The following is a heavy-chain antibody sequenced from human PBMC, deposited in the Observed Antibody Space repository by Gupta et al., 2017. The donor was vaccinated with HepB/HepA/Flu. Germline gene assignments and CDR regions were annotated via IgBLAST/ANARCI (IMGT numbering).Heavy chain of an antibody. CDR1: GGTFSSYA. Sequence: QVQLVQSGAEVKKPGSSVKVSCKASGGTFSSYAISWVRQAPGQGLEWMGGIIPIFGTANYAQKFQGRVTITADESTSTAYMELSSLRSEDTAVYYCAREDTDIVVVPAAKTKLTNWFDPWGQGTLVTVSS. CDR3: AREDTDIVVVPAAKTKLTNWFDP. V-gene: IGHV1-69*01. CDR2: IIPIFGTA. D-gene: IGHD2-2*01. J-gene: IGHJ5*02.